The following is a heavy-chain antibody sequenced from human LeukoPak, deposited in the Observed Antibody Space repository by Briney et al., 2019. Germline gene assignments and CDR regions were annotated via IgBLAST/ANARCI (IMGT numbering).Heavy chain of an antibody. CDR3: ARLYSYGPRYFDY. CDR2: IYHSGST. CDR1: GGSISSGGYS. D-gene: IGHD5-18*01. J-gene: IGHJ4*02. Sequence: SQTLSLTCAVSGGSISSGGYSWSWIRQPPGKGLECIGYIYHSGSTYHNPSLKSRVTISVDRSKNQFSLKLGSVTAADTAVYYCARLYSYGPRYFDYWGQGTLVTVSS. V-gene: IGHV4-30-2*01.